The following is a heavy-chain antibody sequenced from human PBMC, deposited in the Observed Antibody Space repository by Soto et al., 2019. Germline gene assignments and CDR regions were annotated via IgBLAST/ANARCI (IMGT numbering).Heavy chain of an antibody. CDR3: AKSYTYYYDSSGYPKYYFDY. Sequence: GGSLRLSCAASGFTFGSYWMHWVRQAPGKGLVWVSRINNDGSSTSYADSVKGRFTISRDNAKNTLFLQMNSLRAEDTAVYYCAKSYTYYYDSSGYPKYYFDYWGQGTLVTVSS. CDR2: INNDGSST. CDR1: GFTFGSYW. V-gene: IGHV3-74*01. D-gene: IGHD3-22*01. J-gene: IGHJ4*02.